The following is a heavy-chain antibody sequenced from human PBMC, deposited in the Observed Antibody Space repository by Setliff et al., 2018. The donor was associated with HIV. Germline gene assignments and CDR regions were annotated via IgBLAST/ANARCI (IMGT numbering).Heavy chain of an antibody. V-gene: IGHV4-31*03. CDR1: GGSISSGTYY. J-gene: IGHJ4*02. Sequence: SETLSLTCTVSGGSISSGTYYWSWIRQHPGKGLEWIGYIYYSGSTNYNPSLKSRVTISVDTSKNQFSLELTSLTAADTAVYYCATRPRIAARPFDYWGQGMLVTVSS. CDR3: ATRPRIAARPFDY. CDR2: IYYSGST. D-gene: IGHD6-6*01.